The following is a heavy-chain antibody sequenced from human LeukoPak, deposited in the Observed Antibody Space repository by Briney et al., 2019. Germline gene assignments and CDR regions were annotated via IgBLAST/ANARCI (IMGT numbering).Heavy chain of an antibody. CDR3: ARDPIGHCSGGSCYDY. D-gene: IGHD2-15*01. J-gene: IGHJ4*02. CDR2: IYYSGST. V-gene: IGHV4-4*07. Sequence: PSETLSLTCSVSGGSISNYYWSWIRRPAGKGLEWIGSIYYSGSTYYNPSLKSRVTISVDTSKNQFSLKLSSVTAADTAVYYCARDPIGHCSGGSCYDYWGQGTLVTVSS. CDR1: GGSISNYY.